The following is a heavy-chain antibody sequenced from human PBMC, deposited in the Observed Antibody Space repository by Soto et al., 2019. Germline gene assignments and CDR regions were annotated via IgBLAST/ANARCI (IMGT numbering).Heavy chain of an antibody. CDR2: IWYDGSNK. Sequence: QVQLVESGGGVVQPGRSLRLSCAASGFTFSSYGMHWVRQAPGKGLEGVAVIWYDGSNKYYADSVKGRFTISRDNSKNTLYLQMNSLRAEDTAVYYCARKYYYDSSGYPDYWGQGTLVTVSS. J-gene: IGHJ4*02. V-gene: IGHV3-33*01. D-gene: IGHD3-22*01. CDR3: ARKYYYDSSGYPDY. CDR1: GFTFSSYG.